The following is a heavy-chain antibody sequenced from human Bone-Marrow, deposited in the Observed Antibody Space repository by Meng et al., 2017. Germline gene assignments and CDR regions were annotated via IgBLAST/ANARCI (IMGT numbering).Heavy chain of an antibody. CDR1: GYTLTELS. D-gene: IGHD3-9*01. CDR2: FDPEDGET. Sequence: QVQLVKSGAEVKKPGASVKVSCKVSGYTLTELSMHWVRQAPGKGLEWMGGFDPEDGETIYEQKFQGRVTMTEDTSTDTAYMELSSLRSEDTAVYYCATTVLRYFDWLLGTFDYWGQGTLVTVSS. J-gene: IGHJ4*02. V-gene: IGHV1-24*01. CDR3: ATTVLRYFDWLLGTFDY.